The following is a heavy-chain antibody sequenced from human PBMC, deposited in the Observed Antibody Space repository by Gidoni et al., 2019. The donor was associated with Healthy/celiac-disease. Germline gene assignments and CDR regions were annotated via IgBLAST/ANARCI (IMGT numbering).Heavy chain of an antibody. CDR2: FSGHGGST. CDR3: AKDRSGLLIRHDTFDV. CDR1: GFTFSKYA. V-gene: IGHV3-23*01. Sequence: EVQLLESGGGLVQPGGSLRLSCAASGFTFSKYAMSWVRQAPGKGLEWVSAFSGHGGSTYYADSVKGRFTISRDNSKNTVYLQMNSLRPEDTALYYCAKDRSGLLIRHDTFDVWGQGTMVAVSS. J-gene: IGHJ3*01. D-gene: IGHD1-26*01.